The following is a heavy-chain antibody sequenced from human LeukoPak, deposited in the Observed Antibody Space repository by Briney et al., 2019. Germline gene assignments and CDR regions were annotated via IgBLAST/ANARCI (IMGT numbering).Heavy chain of an antibody. V-gene: IGHV3-23*01. Sequence: GGSLRLSCAVSGITLSNYGISWVRPAPGKGLEWVAGISDSGGRTNYADSVKGRFTISRDNPKNTLYLQTNSLRVENTAVYFCAKRGVVIRVILVGFHKEAYYFDSWGQGALVSVSS. CDR3: AKRGVVIRVILVGFHKEAYYFDS. D-gene: IGHD3-22*01. CDR1: GITLSNYG. CDR2: ISDSGGRT. J-gene: IGHJ4*02.